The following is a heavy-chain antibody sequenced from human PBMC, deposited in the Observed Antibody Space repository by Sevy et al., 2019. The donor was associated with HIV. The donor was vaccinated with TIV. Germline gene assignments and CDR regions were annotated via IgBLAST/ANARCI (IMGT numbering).Heavy chain of an antibody. CDR1: GFTFSSYA. Sequence: GGSLRLSCAASGFTFSSYAMSWVRQAPGKGLEWVSAISGSGGSTYYADSVKDWFTISRDNSKNTLYLQMNSLRAEDTAVYYCAKDPKIRGSEGYYFDYWGQGTLVTVSS. CDR2: ISGSGGST. V-gene: IGHV3-23*01. CDR3: AKDPKIRGSEGYYFDY. J-gene: IGHJ4*02.